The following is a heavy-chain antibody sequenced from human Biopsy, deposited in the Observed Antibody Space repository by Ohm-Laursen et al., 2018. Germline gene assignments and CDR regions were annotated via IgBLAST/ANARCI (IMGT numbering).Heavy chain of an antibody. CDR1: GFIFDDYA. D-gene: IGHD2-15*01. CDR2: ISWNSVGI. Sequence: SLRLSCAASGFIFDDYAMHWVRQAPGKGLEWVSGISWNSVGIGYADTVKGRFTISRDNAKNFLYLQMNNLRPEDTALYYCAKIHCSGGSCYPNAFDMWGHGTRVTVS. CDR3: AKIHCSGGSCYPNAFDM. V-gene: IGHV3-9*01. J-gene: IGHJ3*02.